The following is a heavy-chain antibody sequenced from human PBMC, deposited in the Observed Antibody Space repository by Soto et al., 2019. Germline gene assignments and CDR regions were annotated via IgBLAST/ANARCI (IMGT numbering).Heavy chain of an antibody. Sequence: SETLSLTCTVSGGSISSGGYYWSWIRQHPGKGLEWIGYIYYSGSTYYNPSLKSRVTISVDTSKNQFSLKLSSVTAADTAVYYCARASGGSSSRFNYWGQGTLVTVSS. CDR1: GGSISSGGYY. V-gene: IGHV4-31*03. J-gene: IGHJ4*02. CDR2: IYYSGST. D-gene: IGHD6-6*01. CDR3: ARASGGSSSRFNY.